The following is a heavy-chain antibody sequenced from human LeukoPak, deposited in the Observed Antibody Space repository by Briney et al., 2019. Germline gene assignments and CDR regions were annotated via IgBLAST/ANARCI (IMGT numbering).Heavy chain of an antibody. D-gene: IGHD2-2*01. CDR3: ARVTLDGTSITYYFDN. CDR1: GFTFSAYT. CDR2: ISSSSTYM. V-gene: IGHV3-21*01. Sequence: GGSLRLSCAASGFTFSAYTMNWVRQAPGKGLEWVSSISSSSTYMYYADSVKGRFTISRDNAKNSLSLQMNSLRAEDTAVYYCARVTLDGTSITYYFDNWGQGTLVTVSS. J-gene: IGHJ4*02.